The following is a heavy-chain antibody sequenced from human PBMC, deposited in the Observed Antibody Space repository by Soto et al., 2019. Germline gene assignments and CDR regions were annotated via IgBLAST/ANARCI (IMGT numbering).Heavy chain of an antibody. J-gene: IGHJ4*02. CDR3: AKDSSSWYDSFCGGDCYSAFDY. D-gene: IGHD2-21*02. CDR1: GFTFSSYG. CDR2: ISYDGSNK. Sequence: GGSLRLSCAASGFTFSSYGMHWVRPAPGKGLEWVAVISYDGSNKYYADSVKGRFTISRDNSKNTLYLQMNSLRAEDTAVYYCAKDSSSWYDSFCGGDCYSAFDYWGQGTLVTVSS. V-gene: IGHV3-30*18.